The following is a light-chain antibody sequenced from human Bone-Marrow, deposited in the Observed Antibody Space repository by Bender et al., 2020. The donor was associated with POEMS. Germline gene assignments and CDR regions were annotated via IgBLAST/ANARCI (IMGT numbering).Light chain of an antibody. CDR3: AAWDAGLSGGV. CDR2: SDD. CDR1: NSNIGTNA. J-gene: IGLJ3*02. V-gene: IGLV1-44*01. Sequence: QSVLTQPPSASGTPGQRVTISCSGSNSNIGTNAVNWYQQFPGTAPKLLIYSDDQRPSGVPDRFYAFKSGTSASLAISGLQSEDEADYYGAAWDAGLSGGVCGEGNKLTV.